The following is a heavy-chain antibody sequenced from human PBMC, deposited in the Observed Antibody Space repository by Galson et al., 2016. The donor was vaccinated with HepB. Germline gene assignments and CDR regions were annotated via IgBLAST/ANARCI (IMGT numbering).Heavy chain of an antibody. CDR3: SRDRPVSGNYLPFDY. V-gene: IGHV3-30-3*01. D-gene: IGHD1-26*01. CDR2: ISYDGSNK. CDR1: GFTFNNYA. Sequence: SLRLSCAASGFTFNNYAMHWVRQAPGKGLEWVAVISYDGSNKYYADSVKGQFTISRDNSKNTLYLQMNSLRDEDTAVYYCSRDRPVSGNYLPFDYWGQGTLVTVSS. J-gene: IGHJ4*02.